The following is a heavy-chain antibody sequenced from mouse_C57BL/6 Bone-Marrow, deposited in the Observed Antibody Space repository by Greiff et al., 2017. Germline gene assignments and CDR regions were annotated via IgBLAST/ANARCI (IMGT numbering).Heavy chain of an antibody. CDR1: GYTFTDYY. Sequence: DVHLVESGPVLVKPGASVKMSCKASGYTFTDYYMNWVKQSHGKSLEWIGVINPYNGGTSYNQKFKGKATLTVDKSSSTAYMELNSLTSEDSAVYYCARWIGKNFDYWGQGTTLTVSS. V-gene: IGHV1-19*01. D-gene: IGHD2-14*01. J-gene: IGHJ2*01. CDR3: ARWIGKNFDY. CDR2: INPYNGGT.